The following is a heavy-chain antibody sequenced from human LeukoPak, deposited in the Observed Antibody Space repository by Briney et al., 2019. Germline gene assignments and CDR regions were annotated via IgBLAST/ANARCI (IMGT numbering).Heavy chain of an antibody. CDR1: GGSISSGGYY. J-gene: IGHJ4*02. D-gene: IGHD5-12*01. Sequence: PSETLSLTCTVSGGSISSGGYYWSWIRQHPGKGPEWIGYIYYSGSTYYNPSLKSRVTISVDTSKNQFSLKLSSVTAADTAVYYCARFKEGVATFDYWGQGTLVTVSS. CDR2: IYYSGST. CDR3: ARFKEGVATFDY. V-gene: IGHV4-31*03.